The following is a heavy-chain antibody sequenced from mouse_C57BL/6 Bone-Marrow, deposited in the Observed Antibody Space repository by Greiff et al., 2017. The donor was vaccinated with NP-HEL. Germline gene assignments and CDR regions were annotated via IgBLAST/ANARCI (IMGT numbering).Heavy chain of an antibody. D-gene: IGHD1-1*01. CDR1: GFTFSDYY. V-gene: IGHV5-16*01. CDR3: ARVDYYGSRRWYFDV. CDR2: INYDGSST. Sequence: EVQLVESEGGLVQPGSSMKLSCTASGFTFSDYYMAWVRQVPEKGLEWVANINYDGSSTYYLDSLKSRFIISRDNAKNILYLQMSSLKSEDTATYYCARVDYYGSRRWYFDVWGTGTTVTVSS. J-gene: IGHJ1*03.